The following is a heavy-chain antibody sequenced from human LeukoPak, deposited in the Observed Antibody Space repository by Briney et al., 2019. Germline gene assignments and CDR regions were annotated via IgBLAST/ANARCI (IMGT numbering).Heavy chain of an antibody. J-gene: IGHJ4*02. CDR2: IYYSWST. CDR1: GVPISSYY. Sequence: PSETLSLTCTVSGVPISSYYLLWLRQPPAKGLAWIGYIYYSWSTNCNPPLKSRVPISVDTSKNQFSLKLSSVTAADTAVYYCARDLGEYSSSWYAPLSYGGQGTLVTVSS. V-gene: IGHV4-59*01. D-gene: IGHD6-13*01. CDR3: ARDLGEYSSSWYAPLSY.